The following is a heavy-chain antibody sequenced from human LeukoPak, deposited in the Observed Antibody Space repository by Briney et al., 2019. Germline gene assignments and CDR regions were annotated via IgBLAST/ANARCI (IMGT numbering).Heavy chain of an antibody. V-gene: IGHV4-39*01. CDR3: ARPTVGATTGFDY. Sequence: PSETLSLTCTVSGGSISSSSYYWGWIRQPPGKGLGWIGSIHYSGSTYYNPSLKSRVTISVDTSKNQFSLKLSSVTAADTAVYYCARPTVGATTGFDYWGQGTLVTVSS. CDR2: IHYSGST. D-gene: IGHD1-26*01. J-gene: IGHJ4*02. CDR1: GGSISSSSYY.